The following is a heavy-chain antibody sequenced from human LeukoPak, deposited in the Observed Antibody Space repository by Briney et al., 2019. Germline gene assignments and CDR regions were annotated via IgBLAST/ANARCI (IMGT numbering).Heavy chain of an antibody. J-gene: IGHJ4*02. CDR2: IYSVGST. Sequence: GGSLRLSCAVSAFTVSSNYMSWVRQPPGKGLEWVSVIYSVGSTYYADSVKGRFTISRDNSKNTLYLQMNSLRAEDTAVYYCARGWDYGDYFDCWGQGTLVTVSS. CDR1: AFTVSSNY. V-gene: IGHV3-53*01. D-gene: IGHD4-17*01. CDR3: ARGWDYGDYFDC.